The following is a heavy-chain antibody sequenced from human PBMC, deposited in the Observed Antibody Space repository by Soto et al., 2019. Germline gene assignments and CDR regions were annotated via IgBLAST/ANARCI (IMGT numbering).Heavy chain of an antibody. Sequence: GASVKVSCKASGYTFTVYAMHCVRQAPGQRLEWMGWINVGNGNTKYSQKFQGRVTITRDTSASTAYMELSSLRSEDTAVYYCARDHLVTLAVAELDAFDIWGQGTMVTVSS. CDR1: GYTFTVYA. D-gene: IGHD6-19*01. V-gene: IGHV1-3*01. CDR3: ARDHLVTLAVAELDAFDI. J-gene: IGHJ3*02. CDR2: INVGNGNT.